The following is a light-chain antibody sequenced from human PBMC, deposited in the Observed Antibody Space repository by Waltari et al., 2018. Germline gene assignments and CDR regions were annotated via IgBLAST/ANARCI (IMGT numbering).Light chain of an antibody. V-gene: IGLV3-21*04. CDR2: DDS. Sequence: SYLLTQPPSVSVAPGETAKITCGGNNIGGKSVHWYQQKPGQAPVLVIFDDSDRPSGIPGRFSGSNAGNTATLTITRVEAGDEADYYCQVWDNSSDPYVVFGGGTKLTVL. J-gene: IGLJ2*01. CDR1: NIGGKS. CDR3: QVWDNSSDPYVV.